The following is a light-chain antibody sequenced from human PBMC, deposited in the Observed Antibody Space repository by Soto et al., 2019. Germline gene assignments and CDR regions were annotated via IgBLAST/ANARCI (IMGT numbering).Light chain of an antibody. CDR1: PSVSSSY. CDR2: GAS. Sequence: MLTQSPVTLSLSKGERATLSCRASPSVSSSYLAWYQQKPGQAPRLLIYGASSRATGIPDRFSGSGSGTDFTLTISRLEPEDFAVYYCQQYGSSRWTFAQGTKVDI. J-gene: IGKJ1*01. CDR3: QQYGSSRWT. V-gene: IGKV3-20*01.